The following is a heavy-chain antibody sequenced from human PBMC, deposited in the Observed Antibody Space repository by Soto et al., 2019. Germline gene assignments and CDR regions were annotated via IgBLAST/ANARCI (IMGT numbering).Heavy chain of an antibody. J-gene: IGHJ4*02. V-gene: IGHV3-64*01. CDR2: ISSDGGST. CDR3: ARDGVATRAFGY. Sequence: EVLLVESGGGLVQPGGSLRLSCAASGFTFRGYAMHWVRQAPGKGLEYVSRISSDGGSTYYVNSVKGRFAISRDNSKNTMYLQLGSLRTDDMAVYYCARDGVATRAFGYWGQGTLVTVSS. CDR1: GFTFRGYA. D-gene: IGHD5-12*01.